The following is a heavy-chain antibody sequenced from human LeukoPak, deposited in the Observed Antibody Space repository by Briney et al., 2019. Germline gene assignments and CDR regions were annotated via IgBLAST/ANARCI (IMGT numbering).Heavy chain of an antibody. CDR1: GGTFSSYA. V-gene: IGHV1-69*06. D-gene: IGHD2-2*01. CDR2: IIPIFGTA. J-gene: IGHJ5*02. CDR3: ARDAGSIVVVPADYNWFDP. Sequence: SVKVSCKASGGTFSSYAISWVRQAPGQGLEWMGGIIPIFGTANYAQKFQGRVTITADKSTSTAYTELSSLRSEDTAVYYCARDAGSIVVVPADYNWFDPWGQGTLVTVSS.